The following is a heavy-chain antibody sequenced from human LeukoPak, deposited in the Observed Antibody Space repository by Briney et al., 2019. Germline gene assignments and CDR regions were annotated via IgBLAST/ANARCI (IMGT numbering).Heavy chain of an antibody. CDR2: ITGSGGGT. V-gene: IGHV3-23*01. CDR1: GFTLSNYV. J-gene: IGHJ4*02. D-gene: IGHD2-2*01. CDR3: ARTQLLIDYFDY. Sequence: GGSLRLSCAASGFTLSNYVMSWVRQAPGKGLEWVSSITGSGGGTYYADSVKGRFTISRDNSKNTLYLQMNSLRAEDTAVYYCARTQLLIDYFDYWGQGTLVTVSS.